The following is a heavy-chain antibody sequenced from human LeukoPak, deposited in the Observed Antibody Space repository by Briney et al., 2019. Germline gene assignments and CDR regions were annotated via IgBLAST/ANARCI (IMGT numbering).Heavy chain of an antibody. CDR1: GGSISSSSYY. D-gene: IGHD1-7*01. Sequence: SETLSLTCTVSGGSISSSSYYWGWIRQPPGKGLEWIGSIYYSGSTYYNPSLRSRVTISVDTSKNQFSLKLSSVTAADTAVYYCARQALELRPYWYFNLWGRGTLVTVSS. CDR3: ARQALELRPYWYFNL. CDR2: IYYSGST. J-gene: IGHJ2*01. V-gene: IGHV4-39*01.